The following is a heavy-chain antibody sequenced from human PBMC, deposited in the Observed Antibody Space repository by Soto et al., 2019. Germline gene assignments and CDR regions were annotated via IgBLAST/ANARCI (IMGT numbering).Heavy chain of an antibody. Sequence: QVQLLESGPGLVKPSATLSLTCTVSGGSISSYYWSWIRQPPGKGLEWIGYIYYSGSTKYNPALKSGVTISVDTSKNQFSLKLSSVTAADTAVYYCASSKIAAAGFDYYGMDVWGPGATVSVSS. CDR3: ASSKIAAAGFDYYGMDV. V-gene: IGHV4-59*07. J-gene: IGHJ6*02. CDR2: IYYSGST. CDR1: GGSISSYY. D-gene: IGHD6-13*01.